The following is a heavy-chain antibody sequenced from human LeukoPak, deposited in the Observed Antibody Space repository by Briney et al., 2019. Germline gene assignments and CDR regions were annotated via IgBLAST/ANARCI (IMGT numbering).Heavy chain of an antibody. Sequence: GESLKISCMGSGYSFTSYWIGWVHQMPGKGLEWMGIIYPGDSDTRYSPSFQGQVTISADKSINTAYLQWSSLKASDTAMYYCARHRTSSSSSYYDAFDIWGQGTMVTVSS. CDR1: GYSFTSYW. J-gene: IGHJ3*02. CDR2: IYPGDSDT. V-gene: IGHV5-51*07. D-gene: IGHD6-6*01. CDR3: ARHRTSSSSSYYDAFDI.